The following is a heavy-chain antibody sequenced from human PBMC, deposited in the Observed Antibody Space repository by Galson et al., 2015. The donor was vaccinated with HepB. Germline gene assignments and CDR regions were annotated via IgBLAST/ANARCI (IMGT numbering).Heavy chain of an antibody. D-gene: IGHD2-2*01. V-gene: IGHV4-34*01. Sequence: SETLSLTCAVYGGSFSGYYWSWIRQPPGKGLEWIGEINHSGSTNYNPSLKSRVTISVDTSKNQFSLKLSSVTAADTAVYYCARSIAVVPAASFDYWGQGTLVTVSS. CDR2: INHSGST. CDR1: GGSFSGYY. CDR3: ARSIAVVPAASFDY. J-gene: IGHJ4*02.